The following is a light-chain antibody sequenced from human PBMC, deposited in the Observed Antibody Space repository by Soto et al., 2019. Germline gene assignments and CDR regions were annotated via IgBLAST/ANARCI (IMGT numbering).Light chain of an antibody. V-gene: IGKV3-20*01. Sequence: EIVLTPSPVTVSLSAGSSATLSCRASQSVRTYLAWYQVKPGQAPRLLIYGASTRATGVPARFSGSGSGTDFTLTISTLQPEEFAVYYCQQYGSSPWTFGQGTKVDIK. CDR3: QQYGSSPWT. CDR1: QSVRTY. CDR2: GAS. J-gene: IGKJ1*01.